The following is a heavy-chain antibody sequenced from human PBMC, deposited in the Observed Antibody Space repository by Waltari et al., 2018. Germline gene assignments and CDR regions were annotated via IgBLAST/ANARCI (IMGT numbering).Heavy chain of an antibody. J-gene: IGHJ3*02. CDR2: TYYRSKWYH. CDR1: GDSVSSNSAT. Sequence: QVQLQQSGPRLVKPSQTLSLTCAISGDSVSSNSATWNWIRQSPSRGLEWLVRTYYRSKWYHEYAVSVKGRITINPDTSKNQFSLLLNSVIPEDTALYYCARDEDAFDIWGQGTMVTVSS. V-gene: IGHV6-1*01. CDR3: ARDEDAFDI.